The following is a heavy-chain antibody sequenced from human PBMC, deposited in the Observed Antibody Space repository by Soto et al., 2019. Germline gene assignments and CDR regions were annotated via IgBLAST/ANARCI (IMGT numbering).Heavy chain of an antibody. CDR1: GGTFNTCT. D-gene: IGHD1-26*01. V-gene: IGHV1-69*06. J-gene: IGHJ4*02. CDR2: VVPMYDSV. CDR3: ASWRSYSGSYCFDY. Sequence: SVKVSCKASGGTFNTCTINWLRQAPGRGLEWVGQVVPMYDSVNYAETFQGRVTITVDKSTNTAYMELTSLRSQDTALYFCASWRSYSGSYCFDYWGQGTLVTVSS.